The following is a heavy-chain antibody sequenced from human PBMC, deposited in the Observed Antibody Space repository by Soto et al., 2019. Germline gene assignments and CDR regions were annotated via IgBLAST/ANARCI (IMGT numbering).Heavy chain of an antibody. J-gene: IGHJ4*02. CDR3: AREVQPVGRREYDC. CDR1: GFTFSSCT. V-gene: IGHV3-21*01. D-gene: IGHD1-1*01. CDR2: VSGGGTT. Sequence: EVQLVESGGDLVKPGGSLRLSCAVSGFTFSSCTMNWVRQAPGKGLEWVSSVSGGGTTYYADSVKGRFTISRDNARNSLYLQTNSLRTEDTAVYDCAREVQPVGRREYDCWGQGTLVTVSS.